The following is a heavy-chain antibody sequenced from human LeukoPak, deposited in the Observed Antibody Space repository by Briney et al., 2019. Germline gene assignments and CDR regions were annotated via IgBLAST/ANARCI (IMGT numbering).Heavy chain of an antibody. V-gene: IGHV3-53*01. CDR1: GFTVSSNY. J-gene: IGHJ3*01. CDR2: IYSGGST. Sequence: GGSLRLSCAASGFTVSSNYMSWVRQAPGKGLEWVSVIYSGGSTYYADSVKGRFTISRDNSIHTVYLQMNSLRVDDTAVYYCAKVATPNTLDAFDVWGQGTMVTVSS. D-gene: IGHD1/OR15-1a*01. CDR3: AKVATPNTLDAFDV.